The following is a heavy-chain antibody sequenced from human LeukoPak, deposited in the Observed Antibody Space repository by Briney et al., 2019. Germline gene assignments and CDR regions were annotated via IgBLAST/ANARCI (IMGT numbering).Heavy chain of an antibody. J-gene: IGHJ2*01. CDR1: GGSISSYY. Sequence: SETLSLTCTVSGGSISSYYWSWIRQPPGKGLEWIGYIYYSGSTNYNPSLKSRVTISVDTSKNQFSLKLSSVTAADTAVYYCARVYSIHWYFDLWGRGTLVTVSS. CDR2: IYYSGST. CDR3: ARVYSIHWYFDL. V-gene: IGHV4-59*01. D-gene: IGHD4-11*01.